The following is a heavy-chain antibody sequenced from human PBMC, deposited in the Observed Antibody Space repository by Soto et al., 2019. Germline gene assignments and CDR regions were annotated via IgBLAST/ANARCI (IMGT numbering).Heavy chain of an antibody. D-gene: IGHD5-18*01. J-gene: IGHJ6*02. CDR2: ISADNGNT. V-gene: IGHV1-18*01. CDR3: ARAVDTAMGGYYYYGMDV. CDR1: GYTFTSYG. Sequence: QVQLVQSGAEVKKPGASVKVSCKASGYTFTSYGISWVRQAPGQGLEWMGWISADNGNTNYAQKLQGRVTMTTDTSTRTAYMELRSLRSDDTAVYYCARAVDTAMGGYYYYGMDVWVQGTTVTVSS.